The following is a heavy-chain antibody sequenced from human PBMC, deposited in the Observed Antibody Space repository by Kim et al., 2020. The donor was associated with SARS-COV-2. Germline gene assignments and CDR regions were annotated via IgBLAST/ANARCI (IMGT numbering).Heavy chain of an antibody. CDR1: GGSISSYY. Sequence: SETLSLTCTVSGGSISSYYWSWIRQPPGKGLEWIGYIYYSGSTNYNPSLKSRVTISVDTSKNQFSLKLSSVTAADTAVYYCARGGGSYDFWSGYYTSAFDIWGQGTMVTVSS. V-gene: IGHV4-59*01. J-gene: IGHJ3*02. CDR2: IYYSGST. CDR3: ARGGGSYDFWSGYYTSAFDI. D-gene: IGHD3-3*01.